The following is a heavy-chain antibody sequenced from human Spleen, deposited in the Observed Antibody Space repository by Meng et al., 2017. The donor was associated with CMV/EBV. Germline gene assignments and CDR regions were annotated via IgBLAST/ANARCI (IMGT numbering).Heavy chain of an antibody. CDR3: ARGEGGKATTGGRDDC. CDR2: INAKNGGT. CDR1: GYTFTGYY. D-gene: IGHD1-1*01. Sequence: ASVKVSCKASGYTFTGYYIHWVRQAPGQGLEWLGWINAKNGGTNYARKCQGRITMTRDTSINTAYMELSRLRSDEPAVYYCARGEGGKATTGGRDDCWGQGTLVTVSS. V-gene: IGHV1-2*02. J-gene: IGHJ4*02.